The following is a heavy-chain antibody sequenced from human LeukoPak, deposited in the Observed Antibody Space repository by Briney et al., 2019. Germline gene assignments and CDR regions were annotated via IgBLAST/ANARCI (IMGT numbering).Heavy chain of an antibody. Sequence: GGSLRLSCAASGFTFSSYWMSWVRQAPGKGLEWVANIKQDGSEKYYVDSVKGRFTISRDNAKNSLYLQMNSLRAEDTAVYYCARDGYYDILTGNLTQHDAFDIWGQGTMVTVSS. V-gene: IGHV3-7*01. CDR2: IKQDGSEK. CDR1: GFTFSSYW. CDR3: ARDGYYDILTGNLTQHDAFDI. J-gene: IGHJ3*02. D-gene: IGHD3-9*01.